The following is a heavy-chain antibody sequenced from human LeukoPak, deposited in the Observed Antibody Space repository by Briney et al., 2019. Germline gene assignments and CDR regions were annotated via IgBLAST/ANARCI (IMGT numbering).Heavy chain of an antibody. CDR3: ARDSGTGYTSGWYGLDY. D-gene: IGHD6-19*01. Sequence: GGSLRLSCAASGFIVSSSYMSWVRQAPGKGLEWVSVIYSGGSTYYADSVKGRFTISRDNSKKTLYLQMNSLRVEDTAVYYCARDSGTGYTSGWYGLDYWGQGTLVTVSS. CDR1: GFIVSSSY. J-gene: IGHJ4*02. V-gene: IGHV3-66*01. CDR2: IYSGGST.